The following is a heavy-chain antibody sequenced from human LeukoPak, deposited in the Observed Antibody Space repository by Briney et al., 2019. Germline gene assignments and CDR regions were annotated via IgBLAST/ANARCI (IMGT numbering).Heavy chain of an antibody. D-gene: IGHD4-17*01. V-gene: IGHV3-21*01. J-gene: IGHJ4*02. Sequence: GGSLRLSCAASGFTFSSYSMNWIPQAPGKGLECVSSISSSSSYIYYADSVKGRFTISRDNAKNSLYLQMNILRAEDTAVYYCARDLYGDYAGDYWGQGTLVTVSS. CDR1: GFTFSSYS. CDR2: ISSSSSYI. CDR3: ARDLYGDYAGDY.